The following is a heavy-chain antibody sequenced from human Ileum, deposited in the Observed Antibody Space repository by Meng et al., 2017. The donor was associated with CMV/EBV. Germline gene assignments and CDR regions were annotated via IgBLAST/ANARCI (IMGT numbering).Heavy chain of an antibody. CDR1: GGSMSSTC. Sequence: QAQPQEPGPRLVKPSETLSLPCADSGGSMSSTCWRWLRQPPRKRLEWIGYVCYNGITDLNPSLKIRITISGDKSKNQFSLQVTSVTATDTAMYYCALRGLAAVTHQQWGQGTLVTVSS. CDR3: ALRGLAAVTHQQ. D-gene: IGHD6-13*01. J-gene: IGHJ1*01. V-gene: IGHV4-59*13. CDR2: VCYNGIT.